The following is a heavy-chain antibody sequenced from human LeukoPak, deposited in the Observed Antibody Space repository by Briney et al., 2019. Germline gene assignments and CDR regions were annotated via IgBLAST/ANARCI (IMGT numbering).Heavy chain of an antibody. Sequence: ASVKVSCKASGYTFTSYYMHWVRQAPGQGLEWMGIINPSGGSTSYAQKFQGRVTMTRDTSTSTVYMELSSLRSEDTAVYYCARDELVGATPLGFDYWGQGTLVTVSS. V-gene: IGHV1-46*01. CDR2: INPSGGST. CDR1: GYTFTSYY. CDR3: ARDELVGATPLGFDY. D-gene: IGHD1-26*01. J-gene: IGHJ4*02.